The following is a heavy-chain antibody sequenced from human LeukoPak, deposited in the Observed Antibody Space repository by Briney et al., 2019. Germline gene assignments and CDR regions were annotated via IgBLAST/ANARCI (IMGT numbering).Heavy chain of an antibody. CDR2: ISSGSSTI. CDR1: GFIFSNYN. CDR3: AREPPGDYDTSGYYYAHFDC. J-gene: IGHJ4*02. Sequence: PGGSLRLSCAASGFIFSNYNMNWVRQAPGKGLEWISYISSGSSTIYYADSVRGRFTISRDNAKNSLYLQMNGLTDEDTAVYYCAREPPGDYDTSGYYYAHFDCWGQGTLVTVSS. V-gene: IGHV3-48*02. D-gene: IGHD3-22*01.